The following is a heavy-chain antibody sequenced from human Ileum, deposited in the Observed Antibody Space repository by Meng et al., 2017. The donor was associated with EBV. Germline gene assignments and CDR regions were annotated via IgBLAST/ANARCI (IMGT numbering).Heavy chain of an antibody. CDR3: ARDPTGGEDHQRV. Sequence: VLLQDPGPGRVNPSGTLPLPCAVSGGSIRRSNWWSWVRQPPGKGLEWIGKIYHSGITIYNPSLKSRVTMSVDNSKNQFSLKLNSMTAADTAVYYCARDPTGGEDHQRVWGQGTLVTVSS. D-gene: IGHD1-14*01. V-gene: IGHV4-4*02. J-gene: IGHJ4*02. CDR1: GGSIRRSNW. CDR2: IYHSGIT.